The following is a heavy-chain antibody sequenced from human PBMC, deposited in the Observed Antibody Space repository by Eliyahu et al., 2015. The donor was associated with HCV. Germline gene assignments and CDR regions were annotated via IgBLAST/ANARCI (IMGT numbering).Heavy chain of an antibody. CDR2: MNPNSGNT. CDR1: GYTFTSYD. V-gene: IGHV1-8*01. D-gene: IGHD6-19*01. Sequence: QVQLVQSGAEVKKPGASVKVSCKASGYTFTSYDIKWARQATGQGLEWMGWMNPNSGNTDYAQKXQGRVTMTRNTSISTXYMELSSLRSEDTAVYYCARGMGRIAVDAADYWGQGTLVTVSS. CDR3: ARGMGRIAVDAADY. J-gene: IGHJ4*02.